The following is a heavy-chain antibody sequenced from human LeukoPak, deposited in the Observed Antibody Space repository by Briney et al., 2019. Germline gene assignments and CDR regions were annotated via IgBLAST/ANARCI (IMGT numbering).Heavy chain of an antibody. CDR1: GFTFSSYW. V-gene: IGHV3-74*01. Sequence: GGSLRLSCAASGFTFSSYWMHWVRQAPGKGPVWVSRINNDGSSTTYADSVKGRFTISRDNSKNTLYLQMNSLRAEDTAVYYCAKVSVAYSGSYKYFDYWGQGTLVTVSS. CDR3: AKVSVAYSGSYKYFDY. CDR2: INNDGSST. J-gene: IGHJ4*02. D-gene: IGHD1-26*01.